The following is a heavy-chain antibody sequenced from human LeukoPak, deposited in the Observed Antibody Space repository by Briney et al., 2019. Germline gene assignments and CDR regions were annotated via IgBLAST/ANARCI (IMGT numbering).Heavy chain of an antibody. CDR3: AGRDNGYYYGMDV. CDR1: GFTVSSNY. CDR2: IYSGGST. Sequence: GGSLRLSCAASGFTVSSNYMSWVRLTPGKGLEWVSLIYSGGSTYYADSVKGRFTIPRDNSKNTLYLQMNSLRAEDTAVYYCAGRDNGYYYGMDVWGQGTTVTVSS. V-gene: IGHV3-66*01. D-gene: IGHD2-8*01. J-gene: IGHJ6*02.